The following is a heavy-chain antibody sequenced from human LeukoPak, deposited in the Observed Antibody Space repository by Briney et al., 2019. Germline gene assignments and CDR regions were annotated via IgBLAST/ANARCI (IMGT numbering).Heavy chain of an antibody. J-gene: IGHJ6*03. CDR2: INHSGST. CDR1: GGSFSGYY. CDR3: ARAPPSITIFGVEKAYYYYYYMDV. V-gene: IGHV4-34*01. D-gene: IGHD3-3*01. Sequence: SETLSLTCAVYGGSFSGYYWGWIRQPPGKGLEWIGEINHSGSTNYNPSLKSRVTISVDTSKNQFSLKLSSVTAADTAVYYCARAPPSITIFGVEKAYYYYYYMDVWGKGTTVTVSS.